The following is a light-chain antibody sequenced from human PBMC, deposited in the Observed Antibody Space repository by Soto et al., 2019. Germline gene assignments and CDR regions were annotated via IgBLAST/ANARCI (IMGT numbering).Light chain of an antibody. Sequence: QLVLTQPPSVSGAPGQRVTISCTGSSSNIGATYDVQWYQQLPGTAPKLLIYGNSNRPSGVPDRFSGSKSGTSASLAITGLQAADEADYYCQSYDSSLSAHYVFGTGTKLTVL. CDR2: GNS. CDR3: QSYDSSLSAHYV. J-gene: IGLJ1*01. V-gene: IGLV1-40*01. CDR1: SSNIGATYD.